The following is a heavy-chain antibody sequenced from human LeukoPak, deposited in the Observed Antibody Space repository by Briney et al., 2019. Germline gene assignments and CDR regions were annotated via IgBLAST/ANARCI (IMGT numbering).Heavy chain of an antibody. J-gene: IGHJ4*02. D-gene: IGHD3-22*01. CDR3: ARGPQVVILDY. Sequence: SETLSLTCTVSGGPISSYYWSWIRQPPGKGLEWIGYIYYSGSTNYNPSLKSRVTISVDTSKNQFSLKLSSVTAADTAVYYCARGPQVVILDYWGQGTLVTVSS. CDR2: IYYSGST. V-gene: IGHV4-59*01. CDR1: GGPISSYY.